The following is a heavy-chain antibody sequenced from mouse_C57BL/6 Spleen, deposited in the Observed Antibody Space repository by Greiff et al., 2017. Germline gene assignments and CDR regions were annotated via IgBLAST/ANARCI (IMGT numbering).Heavy chain of an antibody. CDR2: ISDGGSYT. Sequence: EVKLMESGGGLVKPGGSLKLSCAASGFTFSSYAMSWVRQTPEKRLEWVATISDGGSYTYYPDNVKGRFTISRDNAKNNLYLQMSNLKSEDTAMYYCARDPVTTVAGAAYWGQGTLVTVSA. J-gene: IGHJ3*01. CDR1: GFTFSSYA. V-gene: IGHV5-4*01. CDR3: ARDPVTTVAGAAY. D-gene: IGHD1-1*01.